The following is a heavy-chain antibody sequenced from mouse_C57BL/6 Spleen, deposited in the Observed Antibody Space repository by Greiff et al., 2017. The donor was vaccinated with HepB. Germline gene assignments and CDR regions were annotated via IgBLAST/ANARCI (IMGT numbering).Heavy chain of an antibody. D-gene: IGHD2-5*01. CDR2: IHPNSGST. CDR3: ARSVYSNYPYYYAMDY. Sequence: QVQLKQPGAELVKPGASVKLSCKASGYTFTSYWMHWVKQRPGQGLEWIGMIHPNSGSTNYNEKFKSKATLTVDKSSSTAYMQLSSLTSEDSAVYYCARSVYSNYPYYYAMDYWGQGTSVTVSS. J-gene: IGHJ4*01. V-gene: IGHV1-64*01. CDR1: GYTFTSYW.